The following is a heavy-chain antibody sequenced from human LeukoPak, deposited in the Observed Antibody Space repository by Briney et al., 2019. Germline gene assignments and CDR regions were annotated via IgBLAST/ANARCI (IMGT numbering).Heavy chain of an antibody. D-gene: IGHD6-13*01. J-gene: IGHJ4*02. CDR1: GGSISSGDYY. Sequence: PSETLSLTCTVSGGSISSGDYYWSWIRQPPGKGLEWIGYIYYSGSTYYNPSLKSRVTISVDTSKNQFTLKLSSLTAADTAVYYWARNFLPHASTWYQPSFFDYWGQGTLVTVSS. CDR2: IYYSGST. CDR3: ARNFLPHASTWYQPSFFDY. V-gene: IGHV4-30-4*01.